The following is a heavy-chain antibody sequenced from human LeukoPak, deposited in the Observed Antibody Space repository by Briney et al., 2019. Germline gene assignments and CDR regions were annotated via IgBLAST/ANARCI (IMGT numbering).Heavy chain of an antibody. CDR1: GFTFSSFW. Sequence: GGSLRLSCAASGFTFSSFWMTWVRLAPGKGLEWVDNIKYDGREKYYVDSVKGRFTISRDNARNSIYLQMNSLRVDDTAVYYCARDRYSDTSRVPFDHWGQGILVTVSS. D-gene: IGHD3-22*01. J-gene: IGHJ4*02. V-gene: IGHV3-7*01. CDR3: ARDRYSDTSRVPFDH. CDR2: IKYDGREK.